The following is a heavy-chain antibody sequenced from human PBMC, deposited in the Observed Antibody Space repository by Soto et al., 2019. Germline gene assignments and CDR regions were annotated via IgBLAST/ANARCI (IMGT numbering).Heavy chain of an antibody. J-gene: IGHJ5*02. D-gene: IGHD6-19*01. Sequence: QVQLVQSGAEVKKPGSSVKVSCKASGGTFSSYAISWVRQAPGQGLEWMGGIIPIFGTANYAQKFQGRVTITGDESTSTAYMELSSLRSEDTAGYYCARGAARSSQPGSNLFEPCGQGTLVTVSS. CDR2: IIPIFGTA. CDR1: GGTFSSYA. CDR3: ARGAARSSQPGSNLFEP. V-gene: IGHV1-69*01.